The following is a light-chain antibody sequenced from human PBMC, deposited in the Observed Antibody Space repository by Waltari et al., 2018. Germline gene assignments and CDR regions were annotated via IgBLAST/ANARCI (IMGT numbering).Light chain of an antibody. CDR3: CSFAAGSILV. CDR2: EGS. V-gene: IGLV2-23*01. Sequence: QFALTQPPPVSGSPGPSVTISCTGTSSDVGVYNFVSWYQHHPDKAPKLRIYEGSKRPSGVPNRFSGSKSGNTASLTISGLQAEDEADYYCCSFAAGSILVFGGGTKLTVL. CDR1: SSDVGVYNF. J-gene: IGLJ3*02.